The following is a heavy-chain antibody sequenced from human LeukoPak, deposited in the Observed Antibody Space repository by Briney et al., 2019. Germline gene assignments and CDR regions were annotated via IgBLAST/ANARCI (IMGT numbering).Heavy chain of an antibody. CDR2: VKSRTDGGTT. V-gene: IGHV3-15*01. D-gene: IGHD1-26*01. Sequence: GGSLRLSCAASGFTFNNAWMSWVRQPPGKGLEWVGRVKSRTDGGTTDYAAPVKGRFAISRDDSKNMLFLQMNSLKTEDTAVYYCTPEGLEGAISSDFDYWGQGTLVTVSS. CDR3: TPEGLEGAISSDFDY. J-gene: IGHJ4*02. CDR1: GFTFNNAW.